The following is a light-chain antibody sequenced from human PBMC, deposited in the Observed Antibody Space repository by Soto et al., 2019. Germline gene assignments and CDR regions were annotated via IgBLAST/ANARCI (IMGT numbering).Light chain of an antibody. CDR3: QHANSFPLT. Sequence: TTITQSPSALSGTVGDRVTIPCRASQSITSYLNWYQQKPGKAPKLLIYAASSLQSGVPSRFSGSGSGTDFTLTISSLQPEDFATYYCQHANSFPLTFGGGTKVDI. CDR2: AAS. V-gene: IGKV1-12*01. CDR1: QSITSY. J-gene: IGKJ4*01.